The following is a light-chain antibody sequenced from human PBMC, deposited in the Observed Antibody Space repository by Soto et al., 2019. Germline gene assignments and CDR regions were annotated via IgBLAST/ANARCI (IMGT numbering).Light chain of an antibody. CDR3: QHYLNWPIT. J-gene: IGKJ5*01. CDR1: QDIGSV. Sequence: AIRMTQSPSSLSASIGDTVTITCRASQDIGSVLAWYQQKPGTAPRVLISRASDLHGGVPSRFSGSGSRTDFTLTITHLQSEDFATYYCQHYLNWPITFGQGTRLEIK. V-gene: IGKV1-8*01. CDR2: RAS.